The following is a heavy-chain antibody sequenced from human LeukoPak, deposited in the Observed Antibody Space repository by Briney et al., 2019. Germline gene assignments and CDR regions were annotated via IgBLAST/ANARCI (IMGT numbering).Heavy chain of an antibody. J-gene: IGHJ4*02. CDR3: ARGLDKSGGPDY. D-gene: IGHD6-19*01. V-gene: IGHV4-34*01. CDR1: GGSFSGYY. CDR2: INHSGST. Sequence: SETLSLTCAVYGGSFSGYYWSWIRQPPGKGLEWIGEINHSGSTNYNPSLKSRVTISVDTSKNQFSLKLSSVTAADTAVYYCARGLDKSGGPDYWGQGTLVTVSS.